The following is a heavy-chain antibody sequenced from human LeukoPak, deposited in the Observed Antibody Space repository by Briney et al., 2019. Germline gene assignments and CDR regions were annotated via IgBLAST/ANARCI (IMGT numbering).Heavy chain of an antibody. Sequence: PAETLSLTCTFSGGSLRRNPQYWGGLPQPTGKGVEWLGTIYYPGSPYYSPSLKSQVNISVDPSKNQFVLEQNSMNAAGKAVYYCASRVQDSGWYHHWGEGTLSPSPQ. D-gene: IGHD6-19*01. V-gene: IGHV4-39*01. CDR3: ASRVQDSGWYHH. CDR2: IYYPGSP. J-gene: IGHJ5*02. CDR1: GGSLRRNPQY.